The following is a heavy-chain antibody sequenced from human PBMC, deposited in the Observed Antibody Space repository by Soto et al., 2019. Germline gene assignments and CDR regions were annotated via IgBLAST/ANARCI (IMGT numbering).Heavy chain of an antibody. CDR2: IYYSGST. CDR1: GGSVSSGSYY. D-gene: IGHD3-22*01. Sequence: SETLSLTCTVSGGSVSSGSYYWSWIRQPPGKGLEWIGYIYYSGSTNYNPSLKSRVTISVDTSKNQFSLKLSSVTAADTAVYYCARDHVGSYYDSSGYYYWGQGTLVTV. V-gene: IGHV4-61*01. CDR3: ARDHVGSYYDSSGYYY. J-gene: IGHJ4*02.